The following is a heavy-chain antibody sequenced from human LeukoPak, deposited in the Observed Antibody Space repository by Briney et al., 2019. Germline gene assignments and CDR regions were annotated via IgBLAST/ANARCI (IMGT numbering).Heavy chain of an antibody. CDR2: IYYSGST. Sequence: TCTXXXGSISSSSXXWGWIRQPPGKGLEWIGSIYYSGSTYYNPSLKSRVTISVDTSKNQFSLKLSSVTAADTAVYYCARHSVVVPAAMYNWFDPWGQGTLVTVSS. CDR3: ARHSVVVPAAMYNWFDP. J-gene: IGHJ5*02. CDR1: XGSISSSSXX. V-gene: IGHV4-39*01. D-gene: IGHD2-2*01.